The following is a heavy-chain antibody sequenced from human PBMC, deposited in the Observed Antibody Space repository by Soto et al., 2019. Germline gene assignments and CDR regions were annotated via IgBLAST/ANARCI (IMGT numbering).Heavy chain of an antibody. J-gene: IGHJ4*02. CDR2: ILPILGIA. V-gene: IGHV1-69*08. CDR1: GGTFSSYT. Sequence: QVQLVQSGAEVKKPGSSVKVSCKASGGTFSSYTISWVRQAPGPGLEWMGWILPILGIANYAQKFQGRVTIPADKSTITAYMELSSLRSEDTAVYYCARDRMVRGVMVYWGQGTLVTVSS. CDR3: ARDRMVRGVMVY. D-gene: IGHD3-10*01.